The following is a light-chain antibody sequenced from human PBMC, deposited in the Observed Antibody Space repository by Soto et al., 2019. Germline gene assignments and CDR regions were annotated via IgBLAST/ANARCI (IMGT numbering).Light chain of an antibody. CDR1: QSISSW. CDR2: KAS. Sequence: DIQMTQSPSTLSASVGDRVTITWRASQSISSWLAGYQQKPGKAPKLLIYKASSLESGVPSRFSGSGSGTEFTLTISSLQPDDFATYYCQQYNSYWTFGQGTKVEIK. V-gene: IGKV1-5*03. CDR3: QQYNSYWT. J-gene: IGKJ1*01.